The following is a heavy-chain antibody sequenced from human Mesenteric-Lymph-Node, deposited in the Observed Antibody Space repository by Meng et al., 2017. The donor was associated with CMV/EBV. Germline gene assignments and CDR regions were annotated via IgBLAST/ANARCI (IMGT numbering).Heavy chain of an antibody. CDR3: ARGAFYYASGIYYPDS. V-gene: IGHV3-7*01. CDR1: GFTFSSYS. Sequence: GGSLRPSCAASGFTFSSYSTSWVRQAPGKGLEWVANINPAGGGKYYVDSVKGRFTISRDNAKNPLYLQMNTLRAEDTAVYYCARGAFYYASGIYYPDSWGQGTLVTVSS. D-gene: IGHD3-10*01. J-gene: IGHJ4*02. CDR2: INPAGGGK.